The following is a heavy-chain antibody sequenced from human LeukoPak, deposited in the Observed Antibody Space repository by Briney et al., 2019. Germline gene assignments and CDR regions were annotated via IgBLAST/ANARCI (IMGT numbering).Heavy chain of an antibody. CDR2: IGAYNGNT. D-gene: IGHD2-2*01. CDR3: ARQSVPATISPWSPFDI. CDR1: GYTVTSYG. V-gene: IGHV1-18*04. Sequence: ASVKVSCKASGYTVTSYGISWVRQAPGQGLEWMGWIGAYNGNTNYAQKLQGRVTMTTDTSTSTAYMELRSLRSDDTAVYYCARQSVPATISPWSPFDIWGQGTMVTVSS. J-gene: IGHJ3*02.